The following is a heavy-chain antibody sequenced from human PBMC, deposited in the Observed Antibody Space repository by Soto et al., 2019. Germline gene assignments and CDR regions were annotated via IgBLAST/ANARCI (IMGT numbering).Heavy chain of an antibody. Sequence: ASVKVSCKASGYTFTSYDINWVRQATGQGLEWMGWMNPNSGNTGYAQKFQGRVTMTRNTSISTAYMELSSLRSEDTAVYYCARGLKSDDIVVVPAAIFLWGQGTLVTVSS. V-gene: IGHV1-8*01. J-gene: IGHJ4*02. D-gene: IGHD2-2*01. CDR2: MNPNSGNT. CDR1: GYTFTSYD. CDR3: ARGLKSDDIVVVPAAIFL.